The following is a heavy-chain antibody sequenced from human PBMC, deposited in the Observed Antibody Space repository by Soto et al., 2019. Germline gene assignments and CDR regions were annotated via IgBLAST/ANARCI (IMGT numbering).Heavy chain of an antibody. Sequence: PSETLSLTCTVSGGSISSGNYYWGWIRQPPGKGLEWIGTIYYSGSTYYNPSLKSRVTISVDTSKNQFSLKLSSVTAADTAVYYCARHRRELLGFTYGYDYWGQGTLVTVSS. CDR1: GGSISSGNYY. D-gene: IGHD5-18*01. V-gene: IGHV4-39*01. CDR3: ARHRRELLGFTYGYDY. J-gene: IGHJ4*02. CDR2: IYYSGST.